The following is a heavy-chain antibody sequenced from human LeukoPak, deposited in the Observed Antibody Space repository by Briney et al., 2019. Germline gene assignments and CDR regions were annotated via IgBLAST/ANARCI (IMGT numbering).Heavy chain of an antibody. J-gene: IGHJ4*02. CDR3: AREPYCSSTSCQSAAFDY. CDR2: ISSSSSYI. Sequence: GGSLRLSCAASGFTFSSYSMNWVRQAPGKGLEWVSSISSSSSYIYYADSVKGRFTISRDNAKNSLYLQMNSLRAEDTAVYYCAREPYCSSTSCQSAAFDYWGQGTQVTVSS. V-gene: IGHV3-21*01. CDR1: GFTFSSYS. D-gene: IGHD2-2*01.